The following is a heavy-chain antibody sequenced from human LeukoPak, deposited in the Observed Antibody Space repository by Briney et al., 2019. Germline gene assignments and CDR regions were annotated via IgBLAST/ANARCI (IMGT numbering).Heavy chain of an antibody. CDR2: ITGSGGNT. D-gene: IGHD3-9*01. Sequence: GASLRLSCAASGFTFSNYAMSWVRQAPGKGLEWVSAITGSGGNTYYADSVKGRFTISRDNSKNTVFLQMNSLRAEDTAVYYCAKWGDYDVLTGYYVIDYWGQGTLVTVSS. V-gene: IGHV3-23*01. CDR1: GFTFSNYA. J-gene: IGHJ4*02. CDR3: AKWGDYDVLTGYYVIDY.